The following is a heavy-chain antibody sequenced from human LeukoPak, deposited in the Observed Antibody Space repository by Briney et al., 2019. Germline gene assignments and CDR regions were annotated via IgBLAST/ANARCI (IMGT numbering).Heavy chain of an antibody. CDR3: ARYSSSWTDYYYGMDV. CDR2: INHSGST. V-gene: IGHV4-34*01. D-gene: IGHD6-13*01. Sequence: SETLSLTCAVYGGSFSGYYWSWIRQPPGKGLEWIWEINHSGSTNYNPSLKSRVTISVDTSKNQFSLKLSSVTAADTAVYYCARYSSSWTDYYYGMDVWGQGTTVTVSS. J-gene: IGHJ6*02. CDR1: GGSFSGYY.